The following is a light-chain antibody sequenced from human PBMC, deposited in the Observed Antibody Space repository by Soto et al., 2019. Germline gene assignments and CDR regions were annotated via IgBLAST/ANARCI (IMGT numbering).Light chain of an antibody. Sequence: DLQMTQSPSSLSASVGDRVTITCQASQDIANYLNWYQQKPGKGPKILIYAASNLETGVPSRFSGSGSGTDFIFTISSLQPEDIATYYCQQYENLPWTFGQGTKVEIK. CDR3: QQYENLPWT. J-gene: IGKJ1*01. V-gene: IGKV1-33*01. CDR2: AAS. CDR1: QDIANY.